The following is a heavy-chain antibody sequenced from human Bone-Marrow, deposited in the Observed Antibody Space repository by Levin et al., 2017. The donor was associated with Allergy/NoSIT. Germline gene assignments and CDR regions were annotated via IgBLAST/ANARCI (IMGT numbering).Heavy chain of an antibody. J-gene: IGHJ3*02. CDR1: GFTFDDYA. Sequence: GGSLRLSCAASGFTFDDYAMHWVRQAPGKGLEWVSGISWNSGSIGYADSVKGRFTISRDNAKNSLYLQMNSLRAEDTALYYCAYFGVAHYDAFDIWGQGTMVTVSS. D-gene: IGHD3-3*01. CDR3: AYFGVAHYDAFDI. CDR2: ISWNSGSI. V-gene: IGHV3-9*01.